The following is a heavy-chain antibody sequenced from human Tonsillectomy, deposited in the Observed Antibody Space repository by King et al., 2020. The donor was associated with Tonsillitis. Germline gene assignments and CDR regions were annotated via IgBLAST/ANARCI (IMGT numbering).Heavy chain of an antibody. CDR2: IYHSGNT. CDR1: GYSISSGYY. D-gene: IGHD4-17*01. CDR3: ARGGGDSLERLFDP. Sequence: VQLQESGPGLVKPSETLSLKCTVSGYSISSGYYWGWIRQPPGKGLEWIGSIYHSGNTYYNPSLTGRVTISVDTSKNQFSLKVSSVTAADTAVYYCARGGGDSLERLFDPWGQGTLVTVSS. V-gene: IGHV4-38-2*02. J-gene: IGHJ5*02.